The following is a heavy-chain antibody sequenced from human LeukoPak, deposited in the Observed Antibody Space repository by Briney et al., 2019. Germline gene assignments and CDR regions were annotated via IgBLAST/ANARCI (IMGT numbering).Heavy chain of an antibody. V-gene: IGHV3-23*01. Sequence: GGSLRLSCAASGFTFSSYAMSWVRQAPGKGLEWVSGISGSDTTYYADSVRGRFTISRDYSKNTLFLQINSLRAEDTAVYYWAKLSRGSAVVNDAFDIWGHGTMVTVSS. CDR3: AKLSRGSAVVNDAFDI. J-gene: IGHJ3*02. D-gene: IGHD2-21*01. CDR2: ISGSDTT. CDR1: GFTFSSYA.